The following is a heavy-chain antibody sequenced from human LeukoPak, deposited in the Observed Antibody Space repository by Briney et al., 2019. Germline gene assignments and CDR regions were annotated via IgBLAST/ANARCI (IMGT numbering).Heavy chain of an antibody. CDR3: ARDQGLQWLRGAFDI. D-gene: IGHD6-19*01. V-gene: IGHV3-30-3*01. J-gene: IGHJ3*02. CDR2: ISYDGSNK. Sequence: GRSLRLSCAASGFTFSSYAMHWVRQAPGKGLEWVAVISYDGSNKYYADSVKGRFTISRDNSKNTLYLQMNSLRAEDTAVYYCARDQGLQWLRGAFDIWGQGTMVTVSS. CDR1: GFTFSSYA.